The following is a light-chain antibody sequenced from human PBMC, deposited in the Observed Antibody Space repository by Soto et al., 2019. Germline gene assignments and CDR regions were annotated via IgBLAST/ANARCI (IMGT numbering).Light chain of an antibody. CDR3: QKYNSVPWT. CDR2: AAF. V-gene: IGKV1-27*01. CDR1: QGISNY. Sequence: DIQMTQSPSYLSASVGDRVTITSRASQGISNYLAWYLQKPGKVPKLLICAAFTLQSGFPSRFSGSGSGTDFTLTITSLQPEDVATYYCQKYNSVPWTFVQGTKMEIK. J-gene: IGKJ1*01.